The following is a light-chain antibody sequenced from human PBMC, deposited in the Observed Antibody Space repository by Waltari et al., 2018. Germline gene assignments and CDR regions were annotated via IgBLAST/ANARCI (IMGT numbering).Light chain of an antibody. CDR1: SSNIGADHG. J-gene: IGLJ3*02. CDR3: QSYDSSLTGWV. CDR2: DNN. Sequence: QSVLTQPPSVSGAPGQRVTISCTGSSSNIGADHGIHWYQQVPGTVPNLLIFDNNKRPSGVPDRCAGSKSGTSAFLAITGLQAEDEADYYCQSYDSSLTGWVFGGGTKLTVL. V-gene: IGLV1-40*01.